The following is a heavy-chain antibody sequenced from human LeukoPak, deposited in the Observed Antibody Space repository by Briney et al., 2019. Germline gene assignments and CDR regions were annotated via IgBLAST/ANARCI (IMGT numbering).Heavy chain of an antibody. J-gene: IGHJ4*02. CDR1: GGSISSSSYY. CDR2: IYYSGST. CDR3: ARRDDYGDYRDY. Sequence: TSETLSLTCTVSGGSISSSSYYWGWIRQPPGKGLEWIGSIYYSGSTYYNPSLKSRVTISVDTSKNQFSLELSSVTAADTAVYYCARRDDYGDYRDYWGQGTLVTVSS. D-gene: IGHD4-17*01. V-gene: IGHV4-39*01.